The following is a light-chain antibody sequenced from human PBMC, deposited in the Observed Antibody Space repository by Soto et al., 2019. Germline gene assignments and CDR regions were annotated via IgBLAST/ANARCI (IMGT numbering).Light chain of an antibody. V-gene: IGLV2-8*01. J-gene: IGLJ3*02. CDR2: EVT. CDR1: SSDVGGYNY. CDR3: SSYAASNNFYFV. Sequence: QSALTQHPSASGSPGQSVTISCTGTSSDVGGYNYVSWYQQYPGRAPKLMIYEVTKRPSGVPDRFSGSKSGNTASLTVSGLQAEDEADYYCSSYAASNNFYFVFGGGTQLTVL.